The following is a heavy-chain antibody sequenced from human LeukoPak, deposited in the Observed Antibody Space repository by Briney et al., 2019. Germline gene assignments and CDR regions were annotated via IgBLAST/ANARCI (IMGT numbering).Heavy chain of an antibody. V-gene: IGHV3-23*01. D-gene: IGHD2-2*01. Sequence: PGRSLRLSCAASGFTFSSYAMSWVRQAPGKGLEWVSAISGSGGSTYYADSVKGRFTISRDNSKNTLYLQMNSLRAEDTAVYYCANSIVPASYYYYYMDVWGKGTTVTVSS. CDR1: GFTFSSYA. J-gene: IGHJ6*03. CDR3: ANSIVPASYYYYYMDV. CDR2: ISGSGGST.